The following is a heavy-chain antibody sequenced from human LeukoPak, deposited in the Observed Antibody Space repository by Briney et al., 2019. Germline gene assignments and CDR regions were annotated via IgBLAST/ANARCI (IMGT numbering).Heavy chain of an antibody. V-gene: IGHV4-61*01. CDR1: GGSISSSSYY. Sequence: SETLSLTCTVSGGSISSSSYYWSWIRQPPGKGLEWIGYIYYSGSTNYNPSLKSRVTISVDTSKNQFSLKLSSVTAADTAVYYCARDSESGSYAAYWGQGTLVTVSS. J-gene: IGHJ4*02. D-gene: IGHD1-26*01. CDR3: ARDSESGSYAAY. CDR2: IYYSGST.